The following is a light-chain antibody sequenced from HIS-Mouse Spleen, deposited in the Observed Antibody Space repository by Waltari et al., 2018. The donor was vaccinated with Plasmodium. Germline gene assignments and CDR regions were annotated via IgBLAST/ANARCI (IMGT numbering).Light chain of an antibody. CDR3: YSAADNNRV. CDR1: VLAKKY. Sequence: SYELTQPSSVSVSPGQTARITCSGDVLAKKYARWSQHKPGQAPVLVIYKDSERPSASPERFSGSSSVTTVTLTISGAQVEDEADYYCYSAADNNRVFGGGTKLTVL. CDR2: KDS. J-gene: IGLJ3*02. V-gene: IGLV3-27*01.